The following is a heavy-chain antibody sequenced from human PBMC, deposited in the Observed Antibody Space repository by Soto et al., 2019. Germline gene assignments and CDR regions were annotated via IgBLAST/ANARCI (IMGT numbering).Heavy chain of an antibody. D-gene: IGHD2-15*01. CDR3: TSAVSTTRASGRDV. J-gene: IGHJ6*02. Sequence: EVQLVASGGGLVQPGGSLRLYCAASGFIFSDHYMDWVRQAPGKGLEWLGRSKNKANSYSTDYDASLKGRFTVSRDDSKNPLYLQMNSLKTEDTAVYYCTSAVSTTRASGRDVWGQGTTVTVSS. CDR2: SKNKANSYST. V-gene: IGHV3-72*01. CDR1: GFIFSDHY.